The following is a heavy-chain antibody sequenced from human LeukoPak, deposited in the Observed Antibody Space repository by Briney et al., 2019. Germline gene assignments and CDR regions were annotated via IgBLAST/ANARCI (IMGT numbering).Heavy chain of an antibody. Sequence: ASVTVSCMASGYTFTSYGISWVRQAPGQGVEGMGWISAYNGNTNYAQRLQGRVTMTTDTSTSTAYMELRSLRSDDTAVYYCARAVPAARPYYYYYYMDVWGKGTTVTVSS. CDR2: ISAYNGNT. D-gene: IGHD2-2*01. V-gene: IGHV1-18*01. J-gene: IGHJ6*03. CDR1: GYTFTSYG. CDR3: ARAVPAARPYYYYYYMDV.